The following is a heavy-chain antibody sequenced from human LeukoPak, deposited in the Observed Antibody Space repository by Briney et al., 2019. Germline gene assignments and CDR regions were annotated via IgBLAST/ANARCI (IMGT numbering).Heavy chain of an antibody. Sequence: SQPLALTCAVNGGCFSGYYRSLIRQPSANSLEWIGEINHSGSTNYNPSLKSRVTISVDTSKNQFSLKLSSVTAADTAVYYCARADGSWYDYWGQGTLVTVSS. J-gene: IGHJ4*02. CDR2: INHSGST. V-gene: IGHV4-34*01. CDR3: ARADGSWYDY. CDR1: GGCFSGYY. D-gene: IGHD6-13*01.